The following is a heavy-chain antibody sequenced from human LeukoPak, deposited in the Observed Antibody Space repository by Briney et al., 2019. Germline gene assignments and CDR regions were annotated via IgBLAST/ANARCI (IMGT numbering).Heavy chain of an antibody. V-gene: IGHV1-58*01. CDR3: AADPLPNPRDNWNYVGY. D-gene: IGHD1-20*01. J-gene: IGHJ4*02. Sequence: ASVKVSCKASGFTFTSSAVQWVRQARGQRLEWIGWIVVGSGNTNYAQKFQERVTITRDMSTSTAYMELSSLRSEDTAVYYCAADPLPNPRDNWNYVGYWGQGTLVTVPS. CDR1: GFTFTSSA. CDR2: IVVGSGNT.